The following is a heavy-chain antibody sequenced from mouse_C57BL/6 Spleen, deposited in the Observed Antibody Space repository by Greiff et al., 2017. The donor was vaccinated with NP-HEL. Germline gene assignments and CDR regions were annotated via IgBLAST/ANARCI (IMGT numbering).Heavy chain of an antibody. CDR3: ARIRDGYYWCAY. D-gene: IGHD2-3*01. V-gene: IGHV5-17*01. CDR2: ISSGSSTI. CDR1: GFTFSDYG. Sequence: DVQLVESGGGLVKPGGSLKLSCAASGFTFSDYGMHWVRQAPEKGLEWVAYISSGSSTIYYADTVKGRFTISRDNAKNTLFLQMTSLRSEDTAMYYCARIRDGYYWCAYWGQGTLVTVSA. J-gene: IGHJ3*01.